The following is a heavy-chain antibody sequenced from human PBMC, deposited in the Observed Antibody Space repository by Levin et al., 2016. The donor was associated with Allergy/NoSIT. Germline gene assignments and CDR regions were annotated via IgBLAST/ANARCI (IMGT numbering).Heavy chain of an antibody. Sequence: GESLKISCAASGFTFSSYWMSWVRQAPGKGLEWVANIKQDGSEKYYVDSVKGRFTISRDNAKNSLYLQMNSLRAEDTAVYYCARDEGCSGGSCYWSYFQHWGQGTLVTVSS. J-gene: IGHJ1*01. D-gene: IGHD2-15*01. CDR3: ARDEGCSGGSCYWSYFQH. CDR2: IKQDGSEK. CDR1: GFTFSSYW. V-gene: IGHV3-7*01.